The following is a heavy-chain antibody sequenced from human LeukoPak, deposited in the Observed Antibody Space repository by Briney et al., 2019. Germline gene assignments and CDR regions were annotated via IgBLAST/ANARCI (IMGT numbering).Heavy chain of an antibody. D-gene: IGHD1-1*01. Sequence: GESLRLSCAASGFTFSSYAMSWVRQAPGKGLEWVSAISGSGGSTYYADSVKGRFTISRDNSKNTLYLQMNSLRAEDTAVYYCAKAYNWNDLHYYYGMDVWGQGTTVTVSS. CDR3: AKAYNWNDLHYYYGMDV. CDR2: ISGSGGST. CDR1: GFTFSSYA. J-gene: IGHJ6*02. V-gene: IGHV3-23*01.